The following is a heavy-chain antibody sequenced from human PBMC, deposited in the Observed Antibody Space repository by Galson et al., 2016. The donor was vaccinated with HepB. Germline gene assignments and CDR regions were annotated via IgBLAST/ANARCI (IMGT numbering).Heavy chain of an antibody. V-gene: IGHV3-11*01. D-gene: IGHD1-26*01. CDR2: ISTSGITI. Sequence: SLRLSCAVSGFTFSTYAMSWIRQAPGKGLESISYISTSGITIYYADSVRGRFTISRDNAKNLLYLQMNSLRAEDTAVYYCERQYGGGAHHCDYWGHGTLVTVSS. CDR3: ERQYGGGAHHCDY. CDR1: GFTFSTYA. J-gene: IGHJ4*01.